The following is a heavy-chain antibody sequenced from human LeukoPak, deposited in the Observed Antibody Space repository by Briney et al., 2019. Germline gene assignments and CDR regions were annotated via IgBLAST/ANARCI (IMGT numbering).Heavy chain of an antibody. V-gene: IGHV3-30*01. CDR2: ISYDGSNK. CDR3: AREPYSSSSGGGYYFDH. Sequence: PGRSLRLSCTASGFTFSSYAMHWVRQAPGKGLEWAAVISYDGSNKYYADSVKGRFTIFRDNSKNTLYLQMNSLRAEDTAVYYCAREPYSSSSGGGYYFDHWGQGTLVTVSS. CDR1: GFTFSSYA. J-gene: IGHJ4*02. D-gene: IGHD6-6*01.